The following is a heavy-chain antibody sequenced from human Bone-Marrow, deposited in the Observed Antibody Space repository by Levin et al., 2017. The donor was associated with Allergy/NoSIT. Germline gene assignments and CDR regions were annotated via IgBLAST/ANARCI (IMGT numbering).Heavy chain of an antibody. CDR3: VRAIVGATRTNNCDH. Sequence: GGSLRLSCAASGFTLSDYYMDWVRQAPGKGLEWVGRTRNKANSDTTEYAASVKGRFTISRDDSKNSLFLQMNSLNTEDTAVYYCVRAIVGATRTNNCDHWGQGTLVTVSS. CDR1: GFTLSDYY. J-gene: IGHJ4*02. V-gene: IGHV3-72*01. D-gene: IGHD1-26*01. CDR2: TRNKANSDTT.